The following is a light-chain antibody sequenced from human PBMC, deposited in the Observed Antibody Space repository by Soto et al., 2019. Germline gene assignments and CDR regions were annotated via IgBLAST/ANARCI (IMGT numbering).Light chain of an antibody. Sequence: EIVLTQSPGTLSLSPGERATLSCRASQSVSSSYLAWYQQKPGQAPRLLIYGASSRATGIPDRFSGSGSGTDFPLTISRLEPEDFAVYYCQQYGSSSITFGHGTRLEIK. J-gene: IGKJ5*01. V-gene: IGKV3-20*01. CDR2: GAS. CDR3: QQYGSSSIT. CDR1: QSVSSSY.